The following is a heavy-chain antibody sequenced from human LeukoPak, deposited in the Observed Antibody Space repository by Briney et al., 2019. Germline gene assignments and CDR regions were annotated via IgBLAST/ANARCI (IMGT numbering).Heavy chain of an antibody. V-gene: IGHV3-9*01. CDR3: AKDKSSITKYYGMDV. CDR1: VFIVDDYA. Sequence: GGSLRLSCAASVFIVDDYAMHWVRQAPGKGLEWVSSISWNSRTIAYADSVKGRFTIARDNGKNSLYLQMNSLRSEDTALYYCAKDKSSITKYYGMDVWGQGTTVTVSS. J-gene: IGHJ6*02. CDR2: ISWNSRTI. D-gene: IGHD3-3*01.